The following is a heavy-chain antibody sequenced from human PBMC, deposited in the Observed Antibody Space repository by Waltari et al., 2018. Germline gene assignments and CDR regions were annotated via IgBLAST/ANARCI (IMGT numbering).Heavy chain of an antibody. J-gene: IGHJ6*02. Sequence: EVQLVESGGGLVQPWGSLRLSCAASGITVSSNYMSWVRQAPGKGLEWVSVIYSGGSTYYADSGKGSFPISRDKSKNTLYLQMNSLRAEDTAVYYCARDRRIAAAGFSYYYGMDVWGQGTTVTVSS. CDR3: ARDRRIAAAGFSYYYGMDV. CDR1: GITVSSNY. CDR2: IYSGGST. V-gene: IGHV3-66*01. D-gene: IGHD6-13*01.